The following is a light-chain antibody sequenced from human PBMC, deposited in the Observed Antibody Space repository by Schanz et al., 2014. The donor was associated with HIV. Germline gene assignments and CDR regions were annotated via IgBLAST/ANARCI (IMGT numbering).Light chain of an antibody. J-gene: IGLJ1*01. CDR2: DVS. CDR3: SSYTSSSPLGV. V-gene: IGLV2-14*03. Sequence: QSALTQPPSASGSPGQSVTISCTGTSSDVGGYNYVSWYQHHPGKAPKLMIHDVSDRPSGVSNRFSGSKSGNTASLSISGLQAEDEADYYCSSYTSSSPLGVFGTGTKLTVL. CDR1: SSDVGGYNY.